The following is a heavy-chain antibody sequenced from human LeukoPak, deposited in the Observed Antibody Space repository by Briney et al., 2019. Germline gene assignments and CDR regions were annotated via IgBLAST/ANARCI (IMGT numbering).Heavy chain of an antibody. J-gene: IGHJ6*02. Sequence: PGGSLRLSCAASGFTVSSNYMSWVRQAPGKGLEWVSAISGSGGSTYYADSVKGRFTISRDNSKNTLYLQMNSLRAEDTAVYYCAKDVEMATIDYYYYGMDVWGQGTTVTVSS. CDR3: AKDVEMATIDYYYYGMDV. V-gene: IGHV3-23*01. CDR1: GFTVSSNY. D-gene: IGHD5-24*01. CDR2: ISGSGGST.